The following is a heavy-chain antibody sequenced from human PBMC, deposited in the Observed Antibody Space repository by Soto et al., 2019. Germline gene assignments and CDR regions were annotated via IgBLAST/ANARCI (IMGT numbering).Heavy chain of an antibody. D-gene: IGHD1-26*01. CDR3: GSSLDVSPSYCFDI. CDR2: VYYSGST. V-gene: IGHV4-59*01. J-gene: IGHJ4*02. Sequence: QPPGKGLEWIEYVYYSGSTNYNPSLKSRVTISIDTSKNEFSLKLSSVTAADTAVYYSGSSLDVSPSYCFDIWGQGTFVTRSS.